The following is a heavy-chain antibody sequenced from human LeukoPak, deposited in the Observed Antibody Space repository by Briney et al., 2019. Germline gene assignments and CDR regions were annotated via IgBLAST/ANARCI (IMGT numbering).Heavy chain of an antibody. J-gene: IGHJ5*02. D-gene: IGHD2-15*01. CDR1: GYTFTSYD. CDR3: ARGTVAATNWFDP. Sequence: ASVKVSCKASGYTFTSYDINWVRQATGQGLEWMGWMNPNSGNTGYAQKFQGRVTMIRNTSISTAYMELSSLRSEDTAVYYCARGTVAATNWFDPWGQGTLVTVSS. V-gene: IGHV1-8*01. CDR2: MNPNSGNT.